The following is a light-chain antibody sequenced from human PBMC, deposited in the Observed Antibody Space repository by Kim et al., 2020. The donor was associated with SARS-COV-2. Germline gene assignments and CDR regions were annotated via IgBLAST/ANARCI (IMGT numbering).Light chain of an antibody. CDR1: QDISTY. CDR3: QQLNSYPWT. Sequence: GDRVTITCRASQDISTYLAWYQQIPGKAPKLLIYRASTLQSGVPSRFSGSGSGTEFTLTISNLQPEDFAIYYCQQLNSYPWTFGQGTKVDIK. V-gene: IGKV1-9*01. CDR2: RAS. J-gene: IGKJ1*01.